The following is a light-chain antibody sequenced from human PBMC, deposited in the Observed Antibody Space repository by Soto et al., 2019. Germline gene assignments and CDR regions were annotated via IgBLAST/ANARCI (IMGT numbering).Light chain of an antibody. CDR3: QQYGNSAPIT. Sequence: ENVLTQSPGTLSLSPGERATLSCRSSQSVSSYLAWYQQKPGQAPRLLIYDASNRATGIPDRFSGSGSGTDFTLTISRLEPEDFALYYCQQYGNSAPITFGQGTRLEIK. CDR1: QSVSSY. V-gene: IGKV3-20*01. CDR2: DAS. J-gene: IGKJ5*01.